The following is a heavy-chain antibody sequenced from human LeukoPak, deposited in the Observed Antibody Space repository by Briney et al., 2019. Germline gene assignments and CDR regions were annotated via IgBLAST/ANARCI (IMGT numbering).Heavy chain of an antibody. Sequence: GGSLRLSCAASGFTFNNNAMSWVRQAPGKGLEWVSFISGIGGNTYYADSVKGRVTISRDNSKNTLYLQMNSLRAEDTALYYCAKFRGGSNQALYFDYWGQGTLVTVSS. D-gene: IGHD2-15*01. V-gene: IGHV3-23*01. J-gene: IGHJ4*02. CDR2: ISGIGGNT. CDR1: GFTFNNNA. CDR3: AKFRGGSNQALYFDY.